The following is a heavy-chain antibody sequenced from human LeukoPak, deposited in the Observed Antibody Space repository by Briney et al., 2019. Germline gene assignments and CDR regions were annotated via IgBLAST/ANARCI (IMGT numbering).Heavy chain of an antibody. CDR1: GYTFTGYY. CDR2: INPNSGGT. D-gene: IGHD5-18*01. V-gene: IGHV1-2*06. Sequence: ASVKVSCKASGYTFTGYYKHWVRQAPGQGLEWMGRINPNSGGTNYAQKFQGRVTMTRDTSISTAYLELSRLRSDDTAVYYCARGANLRGYSYGYHDYWGQGTLVTVSS. CDR3: ARGANLRGYSYGYHDY. J-gene: IGHJ4*02.